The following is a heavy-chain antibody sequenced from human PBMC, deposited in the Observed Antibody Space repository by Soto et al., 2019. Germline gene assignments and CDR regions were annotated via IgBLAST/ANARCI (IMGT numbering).Heavy chain of an antibody. CDR1: GYSFTSYW. D-gene: IGHD6-19*01. V-gene: IGHV5-10-1*03. CDR2: IDPSDSYT. Sequence: EVQLVQSGAEVKKLGESLRISCKGSGYSFTSYWISWVRQMPGKGLEWMGRIDPSDSYTNYSPSFQGHVTMSVDKSINTAYLQWSSLKASDTAMYYCARHDGGWFVVDYWGQGTLVTVSS. J-gene: IGHJ4*02. CDR3: ARHDGGWFVVDY.